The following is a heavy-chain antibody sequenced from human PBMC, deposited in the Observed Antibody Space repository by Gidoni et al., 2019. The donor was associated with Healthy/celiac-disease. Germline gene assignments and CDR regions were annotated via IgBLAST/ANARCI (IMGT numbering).Heavy chain of an antibody. CDR2: INTNTGNP. V-gene: IGHV7-4-1*01. D-gene: IGHD5-12*01. J-gene: IGHJ6*03. Sequence: QVQLVQSGSELKKPGASVKVSCKASGSTFTSYAMNWVRQAPGQGLEWMGWINTNTGNPTYAQGFTGRFVFSLDTSVSTAYLQICSLKAEDTAVYYCAREQRGYSGYGVEYYYYYYMDVWGKGTTVTVSS. CDR3: AREQRGYSGYGVEYYYYYYMDV. CDR1: GSTFTSYA.